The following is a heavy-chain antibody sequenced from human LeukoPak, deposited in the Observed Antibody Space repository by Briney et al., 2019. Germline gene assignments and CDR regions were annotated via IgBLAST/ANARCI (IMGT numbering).Heavy chain of an antibody. CDR1: GFTFSSYS. CDR3: AREGSSPLGY. D-gene: IGHD6-13*01. V-gene: IGHV3-48*01. J-gene: IGHJ4*02. Sequence: GGSLRLSCAASGFTFSSYSMNWVRQAPGKGLEWVSYISSSSSTIYYADSVKGRFTISRDNAKNSLYLQMNSLRAEDTAVYYCAREGSSPLGYWGQGTLVTVSS. CDR2: ISSSSSTI.